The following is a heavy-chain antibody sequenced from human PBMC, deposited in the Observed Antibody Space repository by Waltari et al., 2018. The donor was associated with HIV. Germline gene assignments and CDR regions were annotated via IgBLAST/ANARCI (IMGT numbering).Heavy chain of an antibody. CDR3: AKAFRFSAGDYDRADAFDI. CDR2: ISGSGGST. CDR1: GFTFSSYA. Sequence: EVQLLESGGGLVQPGGSLRLSCAASGFTFSSYAMSWVRHAPGKGLEWVSAISGSGGSTYYADSVKGRFTISRDNSKNTLYLQMNSLRAEDTAVYYCAKAFRFSAGDYDRADAFDIWGQGTMVTVSS. D-gene: IGHD3-22*01. V-gene: IGHV3-23*01. J-gene: IGHJ3*02.